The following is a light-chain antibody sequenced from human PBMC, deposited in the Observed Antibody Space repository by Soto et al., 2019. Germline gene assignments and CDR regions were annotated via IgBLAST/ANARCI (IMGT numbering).Light chain of an antibody. J-gene: IGKJ5*01. Sequence: EILVTQSPATLSVSPGERATLSCRASQSVSSDLAWYQQKPGQPPRLLIYGASTRATGIPARFSGSGSGTEFTLTISSLQSEDFAVYYCQQYNNWPPLTFGQGTRLEIK. V-gene: IGKV3-15*01. CDR3: QQYNNWPPLT. CDR2: GAS. CDR1: QSVSSD.